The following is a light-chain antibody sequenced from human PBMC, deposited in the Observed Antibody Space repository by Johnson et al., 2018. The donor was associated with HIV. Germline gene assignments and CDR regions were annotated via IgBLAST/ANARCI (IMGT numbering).Light chain of an antibody. CDR2: DNN. CDR1: SSNIENNY. CDR3: GTLDSSLSAYV. J-gene: IGLJ1*01. V-gene: IGLV1-51*01. Sequence: QPVLTQPPSVSAAPGQKVTISCSGSSSNIENNYVSWYQQLPGTAPKLLIYDNNKRPSGIPDRFSGSKSGPSATLGITGLQTGDEADYYCGTLDSSLSAYVFGTGTKVTVL.